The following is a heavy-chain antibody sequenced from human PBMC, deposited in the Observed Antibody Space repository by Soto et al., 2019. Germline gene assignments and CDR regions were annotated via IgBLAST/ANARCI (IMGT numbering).Heavy chain of an antibody. V-gene: IGHV4-34*01. CDR1: GGSFSGYY. J-gene: IGHJ3*02. D-gene: IGHD6-13*01. CDR3: ARFLIRMAAVNDAFDI. CDR2: INHSGST. Sequence: SETLSLTCAVYGGSFSGYYWSWIRQPPGKGLEWIGEINHSGSTNYNPSLKSRVTISVDTSKNQFSLKLSSVTAADTAVYYCARFLIRMAAVNDAFDIWGQGTMVTVS.